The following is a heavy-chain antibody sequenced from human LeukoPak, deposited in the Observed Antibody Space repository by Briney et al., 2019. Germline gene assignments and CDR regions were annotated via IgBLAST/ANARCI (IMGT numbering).Heavy chain of an antibody. D-gene: IGHD5-18*01. CDR1: GYTFTGYY. J-gene: IGHJ5*02. CDR2: INPNSGGT. V-gene: IGHV1-2*02. CDR3: ARDGYTFGDNWFDP. Sequence: ASVKVSCKASGYTFTGYYMHWVRQAPGQGLEWMGCINPNSGGTSYAQKFQGRVTMTRDTSISTTYMELTRLTSDDTAVYYCARDGYTFGDNWFDPWGQGTLVTVSS.